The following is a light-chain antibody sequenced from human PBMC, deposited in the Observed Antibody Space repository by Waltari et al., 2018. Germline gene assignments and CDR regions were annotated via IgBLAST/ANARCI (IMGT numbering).Light chain of an antibody. CDR2: WAS. CDR3: HQYYKTPWT. Sequence: DIVMTQSPDSLAVSLGERATINCKSSQPVMYSPTNKNFLAWYQQKVGQPPKLPIYWASTRESGVPERFRGSGSGTDFTLTISSLQAEDVAVYYCHQYYKTPWTFGQGTKVEIK. J-gene: IGKJ1*01. V-gene: IGKV4-1*01. CDR1: QPVMYSPTNKNF.